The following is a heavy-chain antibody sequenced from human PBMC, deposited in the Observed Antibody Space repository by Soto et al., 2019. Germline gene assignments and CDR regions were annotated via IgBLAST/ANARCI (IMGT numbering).Heavy chain of an antibody. Sequence: GASVKVSCKVSGYTLTELSMHWVRQAPGKGLEWMGGFDPEDGETIYAQNFQGRVTMTEDTSTDTAYMELSSLRSEDTAVYYCATGQFDCSSTSCYGRGRVYNWFDPWGQGTLVTVSS. J-gene: IGHJ5*02. CDR2: FDPEDGET. CDR3: ATGQFDCSSTSCYGRGRVYNWFDP. D-gene: IGHD2-2*01. V-gene: IGHV1-24*01. CDR1: GYTLTELS.